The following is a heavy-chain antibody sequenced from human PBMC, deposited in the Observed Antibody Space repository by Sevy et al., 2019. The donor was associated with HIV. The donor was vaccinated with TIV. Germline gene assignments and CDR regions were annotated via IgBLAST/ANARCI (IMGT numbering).Heavy chain of an antibody. CDR3: GRDNWGSIDY. D-gene: IGHD7-27*01. CDR1: RGYLNSHA. V-gene: IGHV4-59*11. J-gene: IGHJ4*02. CDR2: AYSNGVT. Sequence: SETLSLTCTVSRGYLNSHAGSWIRQPPGKGLEWIGYAYSNGVTNYNPALKSRLTILVGTSERQFSLQLSSVTPADTAVYYCGRDNWGSIDYWGQGILVTVSS.